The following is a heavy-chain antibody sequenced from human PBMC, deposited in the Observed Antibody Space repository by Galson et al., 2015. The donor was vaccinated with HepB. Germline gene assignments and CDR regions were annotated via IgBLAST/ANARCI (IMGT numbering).Heavy chain of an antibody. CDR1: GYTLTELS. CDR2: FDPEDGET. V-gene: IGHV1-24*01. J-gene: IGHJ5*02. CDR3: ATGCSGGSCYKAGSDWFDP. D-gene: IGHD2-15*01. Sequence: SVKVSCKVSGYTLTELSMHWVRQAPGKGLEWMGGFDPEDGETIYAQKFQGRVTMTEDTSTDTAYMELSSLRSEDTAVYYCATGCSGGSCYKAGSDWFDPWGQGTLVTVSS.